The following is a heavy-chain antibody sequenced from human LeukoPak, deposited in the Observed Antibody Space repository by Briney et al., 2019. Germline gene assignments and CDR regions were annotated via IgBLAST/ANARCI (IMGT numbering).Heavy chain of an antibody. J-gene: IGHJ4*02. CDR3: ARDLRGQQLGGDY. CDR2: INTNTRNP. CDR1: RYTFTTYG. Sequence: GESLKISCKASRYTFTTYGVNWVRQALGQGLEWMGWINTNTRNPTYGQGFTGRFVFSLDTSVSTAYLQISSLKAEDSAVYYCARDLRGQQLGGDYWGQGTLVTVSS. D-gene: IGHD6-13*01. V-gene: IGHV7-4-1*02.